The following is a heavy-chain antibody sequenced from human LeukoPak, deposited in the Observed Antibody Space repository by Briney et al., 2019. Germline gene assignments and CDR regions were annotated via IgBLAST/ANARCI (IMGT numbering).Heavy chain of an antibody. V-gene: IGHV3-23*01. Sequence: GGSLRLSCAASGFTLSSYTMNWVRQALGQGLEWVSTISDPHSGSQTHYADSVKGRFTISRDDSQNTVYLQMDSLRAEDTAVYYCTTRLRHHFDYWGQGTQVTVSS. D-gene: IGHD2-15*01. CDR3: TTRLRHHFDY. CDR1: GFTLSSYT. J-gene: IGHJ4*02. CDR2: ISDPHSGSQT.